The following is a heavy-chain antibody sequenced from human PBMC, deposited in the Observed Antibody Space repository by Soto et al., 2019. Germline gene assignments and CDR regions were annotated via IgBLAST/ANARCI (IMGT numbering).Heavy chain of an antibody. Sequence: SLRLSCAASGFTFSSYWMSWVRQAPGKGLEWVANIKQDGSEKYYVDSVKGRFTISRDNAKNSLYLQMNSLRAEDTAVYYCAGDQASIAARPASWGQGTLVTVSS. CDR2: IKQDGSEK. CDR3: AGDQASIAARPAS. CDR1: GFTFSSYW. J-gene: IGHJ4*02. V-gene: IGHV3-7*01. D-gene: IGHD6-6*01.